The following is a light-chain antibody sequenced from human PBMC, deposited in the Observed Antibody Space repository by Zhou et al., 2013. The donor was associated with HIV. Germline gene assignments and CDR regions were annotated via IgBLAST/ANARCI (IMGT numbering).Light chain of an antibody. J-gene: IGKJ1*01. V-gene: IGKV1-5*03. Sequence: DIQMTQSPSTLSASVGDRVTITCRASQSISNWLAWYQQRPGKAPKLLIYKASSLESGVPSRFSGSGSGTEFALTISSLQPDDFASYYCQQYDRYSPTFGQGTKVEVK. CDR3: QQYDRYSPT. CDR2: KAS. CDR1: QSISNW.